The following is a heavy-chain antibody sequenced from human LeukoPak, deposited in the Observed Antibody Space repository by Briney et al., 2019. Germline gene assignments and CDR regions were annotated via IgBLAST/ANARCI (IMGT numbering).Heavy chain of an antibody. CDR1: GFTFSSHW. CDR3: AKDSLYITMVRGRARPPPNNWFDP. CDR2: IKYDASST. D-gene: IGHD3-10*01. Sequence: PGGSLRLSCADSGFTFSSHWMHWVRQAPGKGLVWVAHIKYDASSTSYADSVKGRFTISRDNSKNTLYLQMNSLRAEDTAVYYCAKDSLYITMVRGRARPPPNNWFDPWGQGTLVTVSS. J-gene: IGHJ5*02. V-gene: IGHV3-74*01.